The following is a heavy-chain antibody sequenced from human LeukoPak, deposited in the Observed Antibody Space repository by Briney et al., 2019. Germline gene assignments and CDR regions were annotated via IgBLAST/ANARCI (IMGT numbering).Heavy chain of an antibody. J-gene: IGHJ4*02. CDR2: MNGDGSQI. D-gene: IGHD3-9*01. Sequence: TGGSLRLSCAASGFTFSGHWMSWVRQAPAKGLEWVAHMNGDGSQIYYMDFVKGRFTISRDNAKNSLYLQMNSLRAEDTAVYYCARERGEIRYFDWLPRYNDYWGQGTLVTVSS. V-gene: IGHV3-7*01. CDR3: ARERGEIRYFDWLPRYNDY. CDR1: GFTFSGHW.